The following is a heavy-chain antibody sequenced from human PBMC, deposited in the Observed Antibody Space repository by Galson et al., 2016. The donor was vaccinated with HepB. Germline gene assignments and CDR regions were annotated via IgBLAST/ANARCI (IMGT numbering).Heavy chain of an antibody. Sequence: SLRLSCAASGFTFSTYAMSWVRQAPGKGLEWVSAISGSGGNTYYADSVKGRFTISRDNSKHTLYLQMNSLRAEDTAVYYCTTPRGYSYGYWDDTTTDYWGQGTLVTVSS. J-gene: IGHJ4*02. CDR3: TTPRGYSYGYWDDTTTDY. D-gene: IGHD5-18*01. V-gene: IGHV3-23*01. CDR1: GFTFSTYA. CDR2: ISGSGGNT.